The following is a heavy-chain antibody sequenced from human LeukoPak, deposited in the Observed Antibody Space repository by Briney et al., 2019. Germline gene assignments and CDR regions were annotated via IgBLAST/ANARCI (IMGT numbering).Heavy chain of an antibody. D-gene: IGHD2-2*01. CDR3: ARSGYLGPDY. CDR2: ISSSGSTR. J-gene: IGHJ4*02. V-gene: IGHV3-11*04. CDR1: GFTVSNNY. Sequence: GGSLRLSCAASGFTVSNNYMSWVRQAPGKGLEWLSYISSSGSTRYYADSVKGRFTISRDNAKNSLYLQMNSLRAEDTTVYYCARSGYLGPDYWGQGTLVTVSS.